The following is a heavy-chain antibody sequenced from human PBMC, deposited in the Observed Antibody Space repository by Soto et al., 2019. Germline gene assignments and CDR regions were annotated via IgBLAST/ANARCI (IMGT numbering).Heavy chain of an antibody. V-gene: IGHV3-74*01. CDR1: GFTFSSYW. Sequence: EVQLVESGGGLVQPGGSLRLSCAASGFTFSSYWMHWVRQAPGKGLVWVSRINSEASSTIYADSVKGRFTISRDNAENTLYLKMNSLRAGDTAVYDCTRGPWGVRGVIDYWGQGTLVTVSS. D-gene: IGHD3-10*01. CDR3: TRGPWGVRGVIDY. J-gene: IGHJ4*02. CDR2: INSEASST.